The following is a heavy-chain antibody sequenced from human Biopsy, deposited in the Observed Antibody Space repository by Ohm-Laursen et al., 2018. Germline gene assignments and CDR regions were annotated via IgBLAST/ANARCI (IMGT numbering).Heavy chain of an antibody. D-gene: IGHD1-26*01. V-gene: IGHV3-48*03. J-gene: IGHJ4*02. CDR1: GVTLSGYA. CDR2: VTKGGNHK. CDR3: VVLYLGELVF. Sequence: SLRLSCAAPGVTLSGYAMDWVRQAPGKGLEWISYVTKGGNHKFYADALGGRFTISRDNSQNSVSLQMDSLRVDDTALYYCVVLYLGELVFWGRGILVTVSS.